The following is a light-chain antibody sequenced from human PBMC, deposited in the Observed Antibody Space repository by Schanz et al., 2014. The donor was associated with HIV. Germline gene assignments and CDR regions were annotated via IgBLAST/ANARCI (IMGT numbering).Light chain of an antibody. CDR3: QQYYSYPPYT. Sequence: EIVMTQSPATLSVSPGERATLSCRASQSVSSNIAWYQQKPGQAPRLLIYGASTRATGIPASFSGSGSGTEFTLTISCLQSEDFATYYCQQYYSYPPYTFGQGTKLEIK. CDR2: GAS. CDR1: QSVSSN. V-gene: IGKV3-15*01. J-gene: IGKJ2*01.